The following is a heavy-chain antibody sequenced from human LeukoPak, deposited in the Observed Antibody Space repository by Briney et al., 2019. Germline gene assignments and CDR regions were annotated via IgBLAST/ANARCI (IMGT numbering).Heavy chain of an antibody. D-gene: IGHD2-2*02. CDR3: ARLLGYCSSTSCYTSPVDY. V-gene: IGHV4-39*01. CDR1: GGSISSSSYY. J-gene: IGHJ4*02. Sequence: SETLSLTCTVSGGSISSSSYYWGWIRQPPGKGLEWIGSIYYSGSTYYNPSLKSRLTISVDTSKNQFSLKLRSVTAADTAVYYCARLLGYCSSTSCYTSPVDYWGQGTLVTVSS. CDR2: IYYSGST.